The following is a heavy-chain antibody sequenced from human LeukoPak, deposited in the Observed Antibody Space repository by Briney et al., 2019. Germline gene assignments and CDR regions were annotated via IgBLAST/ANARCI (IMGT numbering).Heavy chain of an antibody. V-gene: IGHV3-23*01. CDR2: ISGSGGNT. CDR1: GFTFSSYA. J-gene: IGHJ6*02. Sequence: GGSLRLSCAASGFTFSSYAMSWVRQAPGKGLEWVSAISGSGGNTYYADSVKGRFTISRDNSKNTLYLQMNSLRAEDTAVYYCAKGDGRFGDYGMYVWGQGTTVTVSS. CDR3: AKGDGRFGDYGMYV. D-gene: IGHD3-10*01.